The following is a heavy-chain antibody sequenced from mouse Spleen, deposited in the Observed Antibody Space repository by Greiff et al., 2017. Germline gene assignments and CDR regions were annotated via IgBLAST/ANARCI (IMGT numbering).Heavy chain of an antibody. CDR3: ARDYRYPFYAMDY. D-gene: IGHD2-14*01. V-gene: IGHV5-17*01. CDR2: ISSGSSTI. CDR1: GFTFSDYG. J-gene: IGHJ4*01. Sequence: EVNLVESGGGLVKPGGSLKLSCAASGFTFSDYGMHWVRQAPEKGLEWVAYISSGSSTIYYADTVKGRFTISRDNAKNTLFLQMTSLRSEDTAMYYCARDYRYPFYAMDYWGQGTSVTVSS.